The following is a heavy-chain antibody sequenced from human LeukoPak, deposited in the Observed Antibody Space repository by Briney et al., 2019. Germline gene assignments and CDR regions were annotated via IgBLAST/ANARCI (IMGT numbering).Heavy chain of an antibody. J-gene: IGHJ4*02. CDR3: ARDFFDFWSGSWV. D-gene: IGHD3-3*01. CDR1: GFTFSSYA. Sequence: GGSLRLSCAASGFTFSSYAMSWVHQAPGKGLEWVSVIFRDGSTYYGDSVRGRFSISRDNSKNMVYLQMNNLRAEDTAVYFCARDFFDFWSGSWVWGQGTLVTVSS. CDR2: VIFRDGST. V-gene: IGHV3-23*03.